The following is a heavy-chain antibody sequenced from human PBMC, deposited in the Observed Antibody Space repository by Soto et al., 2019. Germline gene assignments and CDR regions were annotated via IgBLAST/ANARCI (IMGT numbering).Heavy chain of an antibody. CDR2: IHPNSGGT. V-gene: IGHV1-2*04. CDR3: ARGGDLYCSGGSCYSWFDP. CDR1: GYTFTGYY. Sequence: QVQLVQSGAEVKKPGASVKVSCKASGYTFTGYYMHWVRQAPGQGLEWMGWIHPNSGGTNYAQKFQGWVTMTRDTSISTAYMELSRLRSDDTAVYYCARGGDLYCSGGSCYSWFDPWGQGTLVTVSS. D-gene: IGHD2-15*01. J-gene: IGHJ5*02.